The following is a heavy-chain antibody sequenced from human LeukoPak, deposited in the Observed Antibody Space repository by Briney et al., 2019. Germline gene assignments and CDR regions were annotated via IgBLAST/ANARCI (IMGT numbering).Heavy chain of an antibody. J-gene: IGHJ4*02. CDR2: IYYSGST. CDR3: ARGEYYYDSSPGY. V-gene: IGHV4-39*07. D-gene: IGHD3-22*01. Sequence: SETLSLTCTVSGGSISSSSYYWGWIRQPPGKGLEWIGSIYYSGSTYYNPSLKSRVTISVDMSKNQFSLKLTSVTAADTAVYYCARGEYYYDSSPGYWGQGTLVTVSS. CDR1: GGSISSSSYY.